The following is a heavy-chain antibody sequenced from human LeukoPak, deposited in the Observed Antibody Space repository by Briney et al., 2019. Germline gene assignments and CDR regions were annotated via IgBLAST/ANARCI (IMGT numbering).Heavy chain of an antibody. V-gene: IGHV3-53*01. CDR2: LYSDGNT. D-gene: IGHD1-14*01. CDR1: GFTVITND. CDR3: ARGVEPLAANTLAY. Sequence: GGSLRLSCAASGFTVITNDMTWVRQAPGKGLEWVSVLYSDGNTKYADSVQGRFTIPRDNSRNTLYLEMNSLSPDDTAVYYCARGVEPLAANTLAYWGQGTLVTVSS. J-gene: IGHJ4*02.